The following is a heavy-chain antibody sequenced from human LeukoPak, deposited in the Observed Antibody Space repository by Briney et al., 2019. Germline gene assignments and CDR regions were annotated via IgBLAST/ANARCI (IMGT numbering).Heavy chain of an antibody. CDR2: INPNSGGT. CDR1: GYTSTGYY. J-gene: IGHJ3*02. V-gene: IGHV1-2*04. CDR3: ARSHYYDSSGYYPGDAFDI. D-gene: IGHD3-22*01. Sequence: GASVKVSCKASGYTSTGYYMHWVRQAPGQGLEWMGWINPNSGGTNYAQKFQGWVTMTRDTSISTAYMELSRLRSDDTAVYYCARSHYYDSSGYYPGDAFDIWGQGTMVTVSS.